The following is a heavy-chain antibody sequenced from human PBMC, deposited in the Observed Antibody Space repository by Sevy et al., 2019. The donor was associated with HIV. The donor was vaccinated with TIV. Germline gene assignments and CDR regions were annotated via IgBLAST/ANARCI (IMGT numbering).Heavy chain of an antibody. CDR1: GYTFTSYY. D-gene: IGHD6-6*01. Sequence: ASVKVSCKASGYTFTSYYMHWVRQAPGQGLEWMGIINPSGGSTSYAQKFQGRDTMTRDTSTGTVYMELSSLRSEDTAGYYCARSVGDNSSSSRYYYYYYGMDVWGHRTTVTVSS. V-gene: IGHV1-46*01. J-gene: IGHJ6*02. CDR2: INPSGGST. CDR3: ARSVGDNSSSSRYYYYYYGMDV.